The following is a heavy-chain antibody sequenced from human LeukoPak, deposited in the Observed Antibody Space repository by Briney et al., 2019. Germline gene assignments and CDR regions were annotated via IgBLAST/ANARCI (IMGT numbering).Heavy chain of an antibody. Sequence: SQTLSLTCAVSGGSISSGGYSWSWIRQPPGKGLEWIGYIYHSGSTYYNPSLKSRVTISVDRSKNQFSLKLSSVTAADTAVYHCARAIGVGSYCSSTSCLGVFDYWGQGTLVTVSS. CDR3: ARAIGVGSYCSSTSCLGVFDY. D-gene: IGHD2-2*01. CDR2: IYHSGST. V-gene: IGHV4-30-2*01. J-gene: IGHJ4*02. CDR1: GGSISSGGYS.